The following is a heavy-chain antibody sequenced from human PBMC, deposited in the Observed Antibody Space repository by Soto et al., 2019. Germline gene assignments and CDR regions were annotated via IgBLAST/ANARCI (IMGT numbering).Heavy chain of an antibody. V-gene: IGHV1-18*01. D-gene: IGHD6-13*01. J-gene: IGHJ6*02. CDR2: ISAYNGNT. CDR1: GYTFTSYG. Sequence: ASVKVSCKASGYTFTSYGISWVRQAPGQGLEWMGWISAYNGNTNYAQKFQGRVTMTTDTSTSTAYMELSSLRSEDTAVYYCARDFASSWYPGGYYYYGVDVWGQGTTVTVSS. CDR3: ARDFASSWYPGGYYYYGVDV.